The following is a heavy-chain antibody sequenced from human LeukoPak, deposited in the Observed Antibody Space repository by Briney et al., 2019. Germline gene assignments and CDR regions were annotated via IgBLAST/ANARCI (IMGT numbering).Heavy chain of an antibody. V-gene: IGHV3-74*01. D-gene: IGHD3/OR15-3a*01. Sequence: GGSLRLSCAASGFTFSSHWMHWVRQAPGKGLVWVSRINSDGSSTSYADSVKGRFTISRDNAKNTLYLQMNSLRAEDTAMYYCARVGLGHWYFDLWGRGALVTVSS. CDR2: INSDGSST. CDR3: ARVGLGHWYFDL. J-gene: IGHJ2*01. CDR1: GFTFSSHW.